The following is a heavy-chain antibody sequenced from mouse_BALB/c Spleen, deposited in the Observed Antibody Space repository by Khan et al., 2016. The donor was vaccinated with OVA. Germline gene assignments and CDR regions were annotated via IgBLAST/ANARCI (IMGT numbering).Heavy chain of an antibody. CDR1: GYTFTDYY. V-gene: IGHV1-26*01. CDR2: INPNNGDT. J-gene: IGHJ1*01. CDR3: ARGLFDV. Sequence: VRLQQSGPELVKPGASVKMSCKASGYTFTDYYMKWMKQSHGKSLEWIGDINPNNGDTFYNQKFKGKATLTVDKSSNTAYMHLNSLTSEDSAVYYCARGLFDVWGAGTTVTVSS.